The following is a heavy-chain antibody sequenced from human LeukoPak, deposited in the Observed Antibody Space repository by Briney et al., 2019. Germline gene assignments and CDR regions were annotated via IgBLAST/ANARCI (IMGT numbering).Heavy chain of an antibody. CDR1: GYTFTSYG. J-gene: IGHJ4*02. CDR3: ARDTGLWFGVRAPYYFDY. V-gene: IGHV1-18*01. CDR2: ISAYNGNT. D-gene: IGHD3-10*01. Sequence: GASVKVSCKASGYTFTSYGISWVRQAPGQGLEWMGWISAYNGNTNYAQKLQGRVTMTTDTSTSTAYMELRSLRSDDTAVYYCARDTGLWFGVRAPYYFDYWGQGTLVTVSS.